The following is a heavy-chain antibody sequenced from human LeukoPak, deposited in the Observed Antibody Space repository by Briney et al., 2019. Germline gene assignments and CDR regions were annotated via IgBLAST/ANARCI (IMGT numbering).Heavy chain of an antibody. Sequence: PGGSLRLSCAASGFTFSSYGMHWVRQAPGNGLEWVAVIWYDGSNKYYADSVKGRFTISRDNSKNTLYLQMNSLRAEDTAVYYCARDSSGWYNFDYWGQGTLVTVSS. D-gene: IGHD6-19*01. J-gene: IGHJ4*02. CDR3: ARDSSGWYNFDY. CDR2: IWYDGSNK. CDR1: GFTFSSYG. V-gene: IGHV3-33*01.